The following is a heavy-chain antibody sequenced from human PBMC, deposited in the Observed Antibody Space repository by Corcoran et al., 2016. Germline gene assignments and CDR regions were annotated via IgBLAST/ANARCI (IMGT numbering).Heavy chain of an antibody. CDR2: IYHSGST. D-gene: IGHD6-19*01. Sequence: QVQLQESGPGLVKPSETLSLTCTVSGYSISSGYYWGWIRQPPGKGLEWIGSIYHSGSTYYNPSLKSRVTISVDTSKNQFSLKLSSVTAADTAVYYCARSMAGFDYWGQGTLVTVSS. CDR1: GYSISSGYY. J-gene: IGHJ4*02. V-gene: IGHV4-38-2*02. CDR3: ARSMAGFDY.